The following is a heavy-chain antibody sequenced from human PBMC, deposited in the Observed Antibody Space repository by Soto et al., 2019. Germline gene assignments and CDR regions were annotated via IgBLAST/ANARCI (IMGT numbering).Heavy chain of an antibody. CDR3: AKHDRGDYMAS. J-gene: IGHJ4*02. V-gene: IGHV3-23*01. Sequence: EVQVLESGGDLVQPGGSLRLSCVASGFTFSNYAMSWVRQAPGKGLEWVSTICGTGTSTYYADFVKGRFTISRDNSKNSLYVQMNSLRAEDTAVYYCAKHDRGDYMASWGQGTLVTVSS. D-gene: IGHD3-16*01. CDR2: ICGTGTST. CDR1: GFTFSNYA.